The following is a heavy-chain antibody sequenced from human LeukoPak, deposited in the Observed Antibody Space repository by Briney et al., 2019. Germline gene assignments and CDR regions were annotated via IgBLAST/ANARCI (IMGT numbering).Heavy chain of an antibody. J-gene: IGHJ5*02. V-gene: IGHV4-39*01. Sequence: SETLSLTCTVSGGSISSRSYYWGWIRQPPGKGLEWIGSIYYSGSTYYNPSLKSRVTISVDTSKNQFSLKLSSVTAADTAVYYCVLGSSGWLDPGAYWFDPWGQGTLVTVSS. CDR3: VLGSSGWLDPGAYWFDP. CDR1: GGSISSRSYY. D-gene: IGHD6-19*01. CDR2: IYYSGST.